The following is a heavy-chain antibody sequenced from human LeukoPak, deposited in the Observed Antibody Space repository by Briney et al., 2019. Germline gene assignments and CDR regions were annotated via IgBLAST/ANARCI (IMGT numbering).Heavy chain of an antibody. CDR2: IIPIFGTA. CDR3: ARSRPHCSSTSCYRAYYYYYMDV. D-gene: IGHD2-2*01. J-gene: IGHJ6*03. V-gene: IGHV1-69*13. Sequence: ASVKVSCKASGGTFSSYAISWVRQAPGQGLEWMGGIIPIFGTANYAQKFQGRVTITADESTSTAYMELSSLRSEDTAVYYRARSRPHCSSTSCYRAYYYYYMDVWGKGTTVTISS. CDR1: GGTFSSYA.